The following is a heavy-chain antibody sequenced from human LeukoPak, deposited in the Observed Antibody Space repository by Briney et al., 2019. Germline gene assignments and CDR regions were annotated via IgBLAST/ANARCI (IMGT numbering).Heavy chain of an antibody. J-gene: IGHJ3*02. V-gene: IGHV1-18*01. CDR3: ARVPPLYQYYPYYDSSGYYSGAFDI. CDR2: ISAYNGNT. Sequence: GASVKVSCKASGYTFTSYGISWVRQAPGQRLEWMGWISAYNGNTNYAQKLQGRVTMTTDTSTSTAYMELRSLRSDDTAVYYCARVPPLYQYYPYYDSSGYYSGAFDIWGQGTMVTVSS. D-gene: IGHD3-22*01. CDR1: GYTFTSYG.